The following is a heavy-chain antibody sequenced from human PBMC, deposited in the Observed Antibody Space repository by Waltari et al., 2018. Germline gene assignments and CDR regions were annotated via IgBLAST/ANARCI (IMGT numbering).Heavy chain of an antibody. V-gene: IGHV4-31*02. CDR3: ARAKCLEGADCYNLDY. CDR2: IYYSGST. J-gene: IGHJ4*02. D-gene: IGHD2-21*01. Sequence: IRQPTGKGLEWIGYIYYSGSTYYIPSLKSRVTISVDTSKNQSSLKLRSVTAAETAVYDCARAKCLEGADCYNLDYWGQGTLVTVSS.